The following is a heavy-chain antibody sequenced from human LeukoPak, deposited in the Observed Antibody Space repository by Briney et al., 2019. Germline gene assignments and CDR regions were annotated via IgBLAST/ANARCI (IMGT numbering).Heavy chain of an antibody. J-gene: IGHJ6*03. CDR2: IHSGGST. CDR1: GGTINGYY. D-gene: IGHD3-3*01. CDR3: ARHGADVTTIPDYSYYYMDV. V-gene: IGHV4-4*09. Sequence: SETLSLSRSVSGGTINGYYWSWIRQPPGKGLEWIAYIHSGGSTMFDPSLKSRVTISVDTSKNQVSLKLNSVTAADTAVYYCARHGADVTTIPDYSYYYMDVWGKGTTVTVS.